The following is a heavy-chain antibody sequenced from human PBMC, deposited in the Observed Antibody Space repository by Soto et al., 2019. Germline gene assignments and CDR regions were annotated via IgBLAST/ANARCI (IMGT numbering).Heavy chain of an antibody. D-gene: IGHD3-22*01. Sequence: GGSLRLSCAASGFTFSSYGMHWVRQAPGKGLEWVAVISYDGSNKYYADSVKGRFTISRDNSKNTLYLQINSLRAEDTAVYYCAKAASPYYYDSSGYYDAFDIWGQGTMVTVSS. CDR1: GFTFSSYG. V-gene: IGHV3-30*18. J-gene: IGHJ3*02. CDR3: AKAASPYYYDSSGYYDAFDI. CDR2: ISYDGSNK.